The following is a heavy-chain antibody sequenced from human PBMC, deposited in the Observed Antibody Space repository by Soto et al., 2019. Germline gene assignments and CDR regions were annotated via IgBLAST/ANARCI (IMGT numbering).Heavy chain of an antibody. CDR1: GFTFSSYS. D-gene: IGHD1-7*01. CDR2: ISSSSSYI. V-gene: IGHV3-21*01. J-gene: IGHJ4*02. CDR3: ARDRNFGFDY. Sequence: GGSLRLSCAASGFTFSSYSMNWVRQAPGKGLEWVSSISSSSSYIYYADPVKGRFTISRDNAKNSLYLQMNSLRAEDTAVYYCARDRNFGFDYWGQGTLVTVSS.